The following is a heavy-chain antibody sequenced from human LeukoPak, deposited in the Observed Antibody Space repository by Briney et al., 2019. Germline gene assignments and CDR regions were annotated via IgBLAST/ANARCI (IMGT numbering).Heavy chain of an antibody. V-gene: IGHV1-2*02. CDR1: GYTFTGYY. Sequence: GASVSVSCTASGYTFTGYYMHWVRQAPGQGLEWVGWINPNSGGTKTAQKFQGRVTMTMDTSISTAHMELSRRRSEDTAVYYCARDGEDSSGFDYWGQGTPVTVSS. J-gene: IGHJ4*02. CDR3: ARDGEDSSGFDY. D-gene: IGHD3-22*01. CDR2: INPNSGGT.